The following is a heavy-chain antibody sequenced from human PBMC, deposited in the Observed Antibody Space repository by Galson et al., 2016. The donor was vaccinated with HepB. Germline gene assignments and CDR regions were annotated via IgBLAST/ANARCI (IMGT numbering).Heavy chain of an antibody. V-gene: IGHV3-23*01. Sequence: SLRLSCAASGFTFSNYAMSWVRQAPGKGLEWVSGISGSGGSTYYADSVKGRFTISRDKNTLYLQMNSLRAEDTAVYYCASQGEPWLQLLLGDSWGQGTLVTSSS. D-gene: IGHD5-24*01. CDR3: ASQGEPWLQLLLGDS. CDR2: ISGSGGST. J-gene: IGHJ4*02. CDR1: GFTFSNYA.